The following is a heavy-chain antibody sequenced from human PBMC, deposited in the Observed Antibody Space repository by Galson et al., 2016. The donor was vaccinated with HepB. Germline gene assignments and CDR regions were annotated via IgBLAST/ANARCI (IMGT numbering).Heavy chain of an antibody. CDR3: AKALAGGGSDLGGVYGMDV. V-gene: IGHV3-30-3*01. CDR1: GFTFSTYA. D-gene: IGHD5-12*01. J-gene: IGHJ6*02. Sequence: SLRLSCAASGFTFSTYAIHWVRQAPGKGLEWVIVIRYGGGSQKYFADSVNGRFTISRDNSKNTVYLQMNSLRAEDTADYYCAKALAGGGSDLGGVYGMDVWGQGTTVTVSS. CDR2: IRYGGGSQK.